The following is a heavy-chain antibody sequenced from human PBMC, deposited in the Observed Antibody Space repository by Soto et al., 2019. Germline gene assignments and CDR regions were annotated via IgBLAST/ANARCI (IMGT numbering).Heavy chain of an antibody. CDR2: IWYDGSNK. D-gene: IGHD3-22*01. J-gene: IGHJ4*02. CDR3: ARVGHYYDSSGYYFDY. Sequence: GGSLRLSCAASGLTFSSYGMHWVRQAPGKGLEWVAVIWYDGSNKYYADSVKGRFTISRDNSKNTLYLQMNSLRAEDTAVYYCARVGHYYDSSGYYFDYWGQGTLVTVSS. V-gene: IGHV3-33*01. CDR1: GLTFSSYG.